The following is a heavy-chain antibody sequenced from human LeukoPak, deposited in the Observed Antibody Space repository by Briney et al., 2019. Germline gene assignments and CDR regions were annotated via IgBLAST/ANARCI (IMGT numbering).Heavy chain of an antibody. CDR1: GFTFSSSA. J-gene: IGHJ4*02. CDR3: AKASSSRWSDY. CDR2: ISGSGSGGST. D-gene: IGHD6-13*01. Sequence: GGSLRLSCAASGFTFSSSAMSWVRQAPGKGLEWVSSISGSGSGGSTYYADSVKGRFTISRDNSKNTLYLQMNSLRAEDTAVYYCAKASSSRWSDYWGQGTLVTVSS. V-gene: IGHV3-23*01.